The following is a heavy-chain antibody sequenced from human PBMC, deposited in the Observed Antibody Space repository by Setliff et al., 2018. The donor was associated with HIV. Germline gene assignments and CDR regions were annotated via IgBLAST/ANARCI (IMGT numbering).Heavy chain of an antibody. D-gene: IGHD6-19*01. CDR2: IDHSGNI. CDR1: GGSFNDYY. V-gene: IGHV4-34*01. J-gene: IGHJ4*02. CDR3: ARSPRIGVAGEFEY. Sequence: LSLTCAVYGGSFNDYYWTWIRQPPGKGLEWIGEIDHSGNIKYHASLKSRVTISVDTSKNQFSLKVNSVTAADTAVYYCARSPRIGVAGEFEYWGQGTLVTVSS.